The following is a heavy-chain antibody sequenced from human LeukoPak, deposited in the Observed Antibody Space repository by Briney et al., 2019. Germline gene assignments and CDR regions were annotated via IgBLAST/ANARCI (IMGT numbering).Heavy chain of an antibody. CDR3: ARTTMVRGVIIALEYNWFDP. V-gene: IGHV4-59*01. CDR1: GGSISSYY. Sequence: PSETLSLTCTVSGGSISSYYWSWIRQPPGKGLEWIGYSYYSGSTNYNPSLKSRVTISVDTSKNQFSLKLSSVTAADTAVYYCARTTMVRGVIIALEYNWFDPWGQGTLVTVSS. J-gene: IGHJ5*02. CDR2: SYYSGST. D-gene: IGHD3-10*01.